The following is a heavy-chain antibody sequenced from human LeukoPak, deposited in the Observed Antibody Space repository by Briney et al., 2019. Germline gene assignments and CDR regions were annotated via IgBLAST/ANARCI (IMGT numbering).Heavy chain of an antibody. CDR1: VFTFSSYW. Sequence: SGGSLRLSCTASVFTFSSYWMSWVRQAPGKGLEWVANIKQDGSEKDYVDSVKGRFTISRDNAKNSLYLQMNNLRAEDTAVYYCARYCGGDCYGMDVWGQGTTVTVSS. V-gene: IGHV3-7*01. CDR3: ARYCGGDCYGMDV. D-gene: IGHD2-21*01. CDR2: IKQDGSEK. J-gene: IGHJ6*02.